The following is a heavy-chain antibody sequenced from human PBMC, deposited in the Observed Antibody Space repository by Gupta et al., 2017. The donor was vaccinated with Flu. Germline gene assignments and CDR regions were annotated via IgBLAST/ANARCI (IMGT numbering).Heavy chain of an antibody. CDR3: ARDQNSITIFGVVSYFDY. CDR1: GGSISSGSYY. V-gene: IGHV4-61*02. D-gene: IGHD3-3*01. CDR2: IYTSGST. J-gene: IGHJ4*02. Sequence: QVQLQESGPGLVKPSQTLSLTCTASGGSISSGSYYWSWNRQPAGKGLEWIGRIYTSGSTNYNPSLKSRVTISVDTSKNQFSLKLSSVTAADTAVYYCARDQNSITIFGVVSYFDYWGQGTLVTVSS.